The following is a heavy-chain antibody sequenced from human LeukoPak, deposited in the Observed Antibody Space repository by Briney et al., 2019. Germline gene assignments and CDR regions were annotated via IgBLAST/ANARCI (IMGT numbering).Heavy chain of an antibody. D-gene: IGHD6-19*01. CDR2: IYYSGST. J-gene: IGHJ4*02. CDR1: GGSTSSYY. CDR3: ARHSGAGTGFVY. V-gene: IGHV4-59*08. Sequence: SETLSLTCTVSGGSTSSYYWSWFRQPPGKGLEWIGYIYYSGSTNYNPSLKSRLTISIDTSKNQFSLKLSSVTAADTAVYYCARHSGAGTGFVYWGQGTLVTVSS.